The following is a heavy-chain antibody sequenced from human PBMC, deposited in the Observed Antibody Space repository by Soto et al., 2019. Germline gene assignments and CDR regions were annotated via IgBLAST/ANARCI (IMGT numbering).Heavy chain of an antibody. V-gene: IGHV3-53*02. D-gene: IGHD3-10*01. Sequence: EVQLVETGGGLIQPGGSLRLSCAASGLIVGSNYMNWVRQAPGKGLEWVSVLYSGGSTHYAGSVKGRFIISRDNSKNTLYLQMNSLRAEDTAVYYCARDRPGDEGDGFDIWGHGTMVTVSS. CDR2: LYSGGST. J-gene: IGHJ3*02. CDR1: GLIVGSNY. CDR3: ARDRPGDEGDGFDI.